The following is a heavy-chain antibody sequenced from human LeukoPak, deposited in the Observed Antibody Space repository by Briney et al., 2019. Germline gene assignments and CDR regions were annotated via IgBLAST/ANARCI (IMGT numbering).Heavy chain of an antibody. CDR2: ISYFGSA. D-gene: IGHD3-3*02. CDR1: GGSVRTTRYY. J-gene: IGHJ4*02. CDR3: ATHDEGSFFES. Sequence: SETLSLTCTVSGGSVRTTRYYWAWIRQSPGKGLEWIGSISYFGSAYYRPSLQSRATISMGSSKTQISLTLSSVTATDTALYYCATHDEGSFFESWGQGALVTVS. V-gene: IGHV4-39*01.